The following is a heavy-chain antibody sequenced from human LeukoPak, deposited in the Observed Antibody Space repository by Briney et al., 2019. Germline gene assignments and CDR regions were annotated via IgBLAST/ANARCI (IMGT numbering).Heavy chain of an antibody. V-gene: IGHV3-9*01. D-gene: IGHD6-19*01. CDR2: ISWNSGSI. Sequence: GGSLRLSCAASGFTFDDYAMHWVRQAPGKGLEWVSGISWNSGSIGYADSVKGRFTISRDNAKNSLYLQMNSLRAEDTALYYCAKGKVDSSGRSGFDYWGQGTLVTVSS. J-gene: IGHJ4*02. CDR1: GFTFDDYA. CDR3: AKGKVDSSGRSGFDY.